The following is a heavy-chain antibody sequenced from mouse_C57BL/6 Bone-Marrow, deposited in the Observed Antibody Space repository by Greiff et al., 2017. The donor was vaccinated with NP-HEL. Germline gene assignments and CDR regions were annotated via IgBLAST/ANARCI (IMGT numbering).Heavy chain of an antibody. CDR1: GYAFSSSW. CDR3: ARKTSAY. V-gene: IGHV1-82*01. CDR2: IYPGDGDT. J-gene: IGHJ4*01. Sequence: QVQLQQSGPELVKPGASVKISCKASGYAFSSSWMNWVKQRPGKGLEWIGRIYPGDGDTNYNGKFKGKATLTADKSSSTAYMKLSSLTSEDSAVYFCARKTSAYWGQGTSVTVSS.